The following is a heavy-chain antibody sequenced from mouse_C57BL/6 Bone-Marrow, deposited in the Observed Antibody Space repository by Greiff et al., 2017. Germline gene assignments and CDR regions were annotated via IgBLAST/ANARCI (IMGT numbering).Heavy chain of an antibody. CDR3: ARYGSTYWYFDV. CDR2: INPGSGGT. J-gene: IGHJ1*03. CDR1: GYAFTNYL. V-gene: IGHV1-54*01. Sequence: VQLQESGAELVRPGTSVKVSCKASGYAFTNYLIEWVKQRPGQGLEWIGVINPGSGGTNYNEKFKGKATLTADKSSSTAYMQLSSLTSEDSAVYFCARYGSTYWYFDVWGTGTTV. D-gene: IGHD1-1*01.